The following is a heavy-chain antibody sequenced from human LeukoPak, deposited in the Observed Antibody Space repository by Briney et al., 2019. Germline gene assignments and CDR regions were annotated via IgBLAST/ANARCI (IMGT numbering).Heavy chain of an antibody. CDR2: IWYDGSNK. CDR3: ARDKMDPYYDFWSGYYYYYYGMDV. V-gene: IGHV3-33*01. J-gene: IGHJ6*02. CDR1: GFTFSSYG. Sequence: PGRSLRLSCAASGFTFSSYGMHWVRQAPGKGLEWVAVIWYDGSNKYYADSVKGRFTIPRDNSKDTLYLQMNSLRAEDTAVYYCARDKMDPYYDFWSGYYYYYYGMDVWGQGTTVTVSS. D-gene: IGHD3-3*01.